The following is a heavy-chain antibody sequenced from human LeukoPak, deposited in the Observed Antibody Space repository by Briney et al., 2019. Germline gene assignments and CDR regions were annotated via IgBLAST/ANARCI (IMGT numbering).Heavy chain of an antibody. CDR2: IYYSGST. CDR3: ARPAMVDTAMVTG. V-gene: IGHV4-39*01. D-gene: IGHD5-18*01. Sequence: KPSETLSLTCTVSGGSISSSSYYWGWIRQPPGKGLEWIGSIYYSGSTYYSPSLKSRVTISVDTSKNQFSLKLSSVTAADTAVYCCARPAMVDTAMVTGWGQGTLVTVSS. CDR1: GGSISSSSYY. J-gene: IGHJ4*02.